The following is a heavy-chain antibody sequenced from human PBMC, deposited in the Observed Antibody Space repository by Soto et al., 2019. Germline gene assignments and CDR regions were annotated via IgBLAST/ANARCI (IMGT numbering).Heavy chain of an antibody. Sequence: GGSLRLSCAASGFTFSSYSMNWVRQAPGKGLEWVSSISSSSSYIYYADSVKGRFTISRDNAKNSLYLQMNSLRAEDTAVYYCARDRMPVGVYYYYGIDVWGQGTTVTVSS. CDR2: ISSSSSYI. J-gene: IGHJ6*02. CDR1: GFTFSSYS. V-gene: IGHV3-21*01. D-gene: IGHD3-16*01. CDR3: ARDRMPVGVYYYYGIDV.